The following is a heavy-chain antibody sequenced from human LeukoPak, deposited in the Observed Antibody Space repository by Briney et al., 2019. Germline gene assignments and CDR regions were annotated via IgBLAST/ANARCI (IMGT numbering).Heavy chain of an antibody. Sequence: SENLSLTCTVSGGSVSSSSLYWGWLRQPPGKGLEWIATIYYSGSTYYNPSLKSRVTISLDTSKNQFSLKLTSVTAADTAIYYCAYSVAPTFYDSNGSDTFDVWGLGTMVTVSS. J-gene: IGHJ3*01. V-gene: IGHV4-39*01. CDR2: IYYSGST. CDR3: AYSVAPTFYDSNGSDTFDV. CDR1: GGSVSSSSLY. D-gene: IGHD2-8*01.